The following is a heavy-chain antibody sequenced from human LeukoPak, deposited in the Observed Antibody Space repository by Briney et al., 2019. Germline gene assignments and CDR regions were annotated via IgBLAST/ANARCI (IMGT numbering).Heavy chain of an antibody. D-gene: IGHD6-6*01. J-gene: IGHJ4*02. Sequence: SETLSLTCTVSGGSISSSSYYWGWIRQPPGKGLEWPGSIYYSGSTYYNPSLRSRVTISVDMSKNQFSLKLRSVTAADTAVYYCARNYYQYSSSTAYGYWGQGTLVTVSS. CDR2: IYYSGST. CDR1: GGSISSSSYY. V-gene: IGHV4-39*01. CDR3: ARNYYQYSSSTAYGY.